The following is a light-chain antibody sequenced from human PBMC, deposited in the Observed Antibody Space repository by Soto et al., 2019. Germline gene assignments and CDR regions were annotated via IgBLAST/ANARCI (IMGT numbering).Light chain of an antibody. J-gene: IGKJ1*01. V-gene: IGKV3-15*01. CDR1: QSVRSH. CDR2: GAS. Sequence: EIWMTQSPDTMCVSPGERATLSCRARQSVRSHLAWYQQKTGQAPRPLIYGASTRATDIPARLSRSGYGTDFTITISSMQSEDFAVYFCQQYNNWPRTFGQGTKVDIK. CDR3: QQYNNWPRT.